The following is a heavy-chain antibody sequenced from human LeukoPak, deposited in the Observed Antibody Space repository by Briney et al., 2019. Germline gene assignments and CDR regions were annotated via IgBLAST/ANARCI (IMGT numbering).Heavy chain of an antibody. D-gene: IGHD3-10*01. J-gene: IGHJ4*02. CDR1: GGSISSYY. V-gene: IGHV4-4*07. Sequence: KTSETLSLTCTVSGGSISSYYWSWLRQPAGKGLEWIGRIYTSGSTNYNPSLKSRVTMSVDTSKNQFSLNLSSVTAADTAVYYCARETPYYSIQDYWGQGTLVTVSS. CDR2: IYTSGST. CDR3: ARETPYYSIQDY.